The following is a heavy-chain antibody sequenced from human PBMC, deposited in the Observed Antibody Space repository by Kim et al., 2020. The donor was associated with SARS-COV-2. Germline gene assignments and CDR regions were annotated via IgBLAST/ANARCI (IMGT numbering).Heavy chain of an antibody. CDR1: GGSIRSYY. J-gene: IGHJ4*01. Sequence: SETLSLTCSVSGGSIRSYYWTWIRQPPGKGLEWIGLIYYNGSTKYSPSLESRVSMSVDTSNNQFSLRLPSVTTAATAVYYCASLGGAYFLDYWDHGTLVT. CDR2: IYYNGST. CDR3: ASLGGAYFLDY. V-gene: IGHV4-59*08. D-gene: IGHD2-8*01.